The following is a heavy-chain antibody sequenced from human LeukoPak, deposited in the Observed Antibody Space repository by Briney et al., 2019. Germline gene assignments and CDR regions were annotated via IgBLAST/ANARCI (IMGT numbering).Heavy chain of an antibody. J-gene: IGHJ4*02. D-gene: IGHD2/OR15-2a*01. CDR1: GFTFSSYG. CDR2: IREDGSAN. Sequence: PGGSLRLSCAASGFTFSSYGMHWVRQAPGKGLEWVANIREDGSANYYMDSVKGRFTISRDNAKNSLYLQMNSLRAEDTAVYYCARRVSTREYYFDYWGQGTLVTVSS. V-gene: IGHV3-7*01. CDR3: ARRVSTREYYFDY.